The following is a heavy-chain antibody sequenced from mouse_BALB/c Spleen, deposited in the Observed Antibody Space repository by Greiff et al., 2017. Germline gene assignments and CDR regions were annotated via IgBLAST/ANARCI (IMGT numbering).Heavy chain of an antibody. V-gene: IGHV1-14*01. D-gene: IGHD1-1*01. J-gene: IGHJ3*01. Sequence: EVKLVESGPELVKPGASVKMSCKASGYTFTSYVMHWVKQKPGQGLEWIGYINPYNDGTKYNEKFKGKATLTSDKSSSTAYMELSSLTSEDSAVYYCARSYGSSYGFAYWVQGTLVTVSA. CDR3: ARSYGSSYGFAY. CDR1: GYTFTSYV. CDR2: INPYNDGT.